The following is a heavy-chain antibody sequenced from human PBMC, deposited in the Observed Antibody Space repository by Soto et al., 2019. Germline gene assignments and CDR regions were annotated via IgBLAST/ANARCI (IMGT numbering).Heavy chain of an antibody. CDR1: GFTFSNYA. Sequence: QVQLVESGGGVVQPGRSLRLSCAPSGFTFSNYAMHWVRQAPGKGLEWVAVISYDGSNKYYAASVKGRFTISRDNSKNTLYLQMNSLRAEDTAVYYCARDKRDLRFWEWSYYFDYWGQGTLVTVSS. CDR3: ARDKRDLRFWEWSYYFDY. CDR2: ISYDGSNK. V-gene: IGHV3-30-3*01. J-gene: IGHJ4*02. D-gene: IGHD3-3*01.